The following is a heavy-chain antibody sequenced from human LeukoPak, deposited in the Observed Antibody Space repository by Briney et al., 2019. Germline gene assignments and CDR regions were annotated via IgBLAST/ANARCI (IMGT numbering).Heavy chain of an antibody. J-gene: IGHJ6*02. V-gene: IGHV4-34*01. CDR1: GGSFSGYY. D-gene: IGHD3-10*01. Sequence: PSETLCLTCAVYGGSFSGYYWSWIRQPPGKGREWIGEMNHRGSTTYNPSLKSRVTISVDTSKNQLSLKLSSVTAADTAVYYCARGRVGTMVRGISYYYAMDLWGQGTTVTVSS. CDR2: MNHRGST. CDR3: ARGRVGTMVRGISYYYAMDL.